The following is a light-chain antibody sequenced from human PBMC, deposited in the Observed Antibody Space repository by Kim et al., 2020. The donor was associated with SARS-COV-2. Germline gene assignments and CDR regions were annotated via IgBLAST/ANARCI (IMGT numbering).Light chain of an antibody. CDR1: RGSIASNY. CDR2: EDN. CDR3: QSYDSSNWV. Sequence: GKTVTISCTRSRGSIASNYVQWYQQRPGSSPTTVIYEDNQRPSGVPDRFSGSIDSSTNSASLTISGLKNEDEADYYCQSYDSSNWVFGGGTQLTVL. V-gene: IGLV6-57*01. J-gene: IGLJ3*02.